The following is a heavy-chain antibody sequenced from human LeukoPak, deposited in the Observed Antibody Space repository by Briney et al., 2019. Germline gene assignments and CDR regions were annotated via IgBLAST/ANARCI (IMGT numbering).Heavy chain of an antibody. J-gene: IGHJ6*02. CDR3: AREAPPQIGGSAAKRTYYYYGMDV. V-gene: IGHV1-69*13. CDR2: IIPIFGTT. Sequence: SVKVSCKASGGTFSSYAISWVRQAPGQGLEWMGGIIPIFGTTNYAQKFQGRVTITADESTSTAYMELSSLRSEDTAVYYCAREAPPQIGGSAAKRTYYYYGMDVWGQGTTVTVSS. CDR1: GGTFSSYA. D-gene: IGHD2-2*01.